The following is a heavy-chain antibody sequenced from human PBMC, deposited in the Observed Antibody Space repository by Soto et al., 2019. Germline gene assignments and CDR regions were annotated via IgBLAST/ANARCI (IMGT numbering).Heavy chain of an antibody. CDR3: ARGVMSYDFWSGYDYYYYVMDV. J-gene: IGHJ6*02. Sequence: KASETLSLTCGVYGGSFSGYYWSWIRQPPGKGLEWIGEINHRGSTNYNPSLKSRVTISVDTSKNQFSLKLSSVTAADTAVYYCARGVMSYDFWSGYDYYYYVMDVWGQGTTVTVSS. CDR1: GGSFSGYY. V-gene: IGHV4-34*01. CDR2: INHRGST. D-gene: IGHD3-3*01.